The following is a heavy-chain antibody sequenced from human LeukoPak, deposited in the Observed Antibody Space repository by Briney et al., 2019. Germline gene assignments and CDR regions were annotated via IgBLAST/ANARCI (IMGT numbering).Heavy chain of an antibody. CDR1: GYTFTGYC. Sequence: ASVKVSCKASGYTFTGYCMHWVRQAPGQGLEWMGWINPNSGGTNYAQKLQGRVTMTRDTSISTAYMELSRLRSDDTAVYYCARALLVAGPLDYWGQGTLVTVSS. CDR3: ARALLVAGPLDY. J-gene: IGHJ4*02. D-gene: IGHD6-19*01. CDR2: INPNSGGT. V-gene: IGHV1-2*02.